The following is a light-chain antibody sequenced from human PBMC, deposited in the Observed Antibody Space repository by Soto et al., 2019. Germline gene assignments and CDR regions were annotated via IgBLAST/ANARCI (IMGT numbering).Light chain of an antibody. Sequence: VQMTQSPSSVSASVGDRVTITCRASQNIDNSLVWYQQKAGKAPQLLIYAASSLQSGVPPRFSGTRSGTEFTLTVNNLQSEDFAFSFCQQAYTFPLTFGGGTKVEVK. V-gene: IGKV1D-12*01. CDR3: QQAYTFPLT. J-gene: IGKJ4*01. CDR1: QNIDNS. CDR2: AAS.